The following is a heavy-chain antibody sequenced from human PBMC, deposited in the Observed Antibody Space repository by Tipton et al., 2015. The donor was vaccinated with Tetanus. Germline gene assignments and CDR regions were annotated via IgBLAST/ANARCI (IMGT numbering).Heavy chain of an antibody. Sequence: TLSLTCAVSGGAFSGYLWSWIRQSPGKGPEWIGEINQSGSTIYNPSLKSRVTIAVDTFKRQFSMTLTSATAADTAVYYCARGRQRLVPAGFDLWGQGTLVTVSS. CDR2: INQSGST. D-gene: IGHD6-13*01. CDR3: ARGRQRLVPAGFDL. V-gene: IGHV4-34*01. CDR1: GGAFSGYL. J-gene: IGHJ5*02.